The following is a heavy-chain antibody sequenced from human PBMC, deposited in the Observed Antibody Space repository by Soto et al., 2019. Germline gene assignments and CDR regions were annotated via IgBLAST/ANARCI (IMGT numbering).Heavy chain of an antibody. Sequence: SVKVSCKASGGIFSSYAISWLRQAPGQGLEWMGAVIPILGQAYYAQNFQDRVTITADESTRTAYMDLISLRSDDTAVYFCARVGGVGAPPGADFWGRGTLVTVSS. CDR3: ARVGGVGAPPGADF. CDR2: VIPILGQA. D-gene: IGHD1-26*01. V-gene: IGHV1-69*13. CDR1: GGIFSSYA. J-gene: IGHJ4*02.